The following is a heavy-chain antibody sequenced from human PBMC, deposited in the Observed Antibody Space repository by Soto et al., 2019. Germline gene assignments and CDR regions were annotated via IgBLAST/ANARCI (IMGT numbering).Heavy chain of an antibody. CDR1: GGSISSGGYS. Sequence: PSETLSLTCAVSGGSISSGGYSWSWIRQPPGKGLEWIGYIYHSGSTYYNPSLKSRVTISVDRSKNQFSLKLSSVTAADTAVYYCARVVGYYDSSGYAEYFQHWGQGTLVTVSS. V-gene: IGHV4-30-2*01. D-gene: IGHD3-22*01. J-gene: IGHJ1*01. CDR3: ARVVGYYDSSGYAEYFQH. CDR2: IYHSGST.